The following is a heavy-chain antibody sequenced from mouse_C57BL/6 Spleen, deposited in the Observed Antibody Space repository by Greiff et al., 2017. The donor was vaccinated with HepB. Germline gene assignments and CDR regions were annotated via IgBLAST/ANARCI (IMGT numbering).Heavy chain of an antibody. CDR1: GYTFTSYW. CDR2: IHPNSGST. J-gene: IGHJ4*01. V-gene: IGHV1-64*01. Sequence: QVQLQQPGAELVKPGASVKLSCKASGYTFTSYWMHWVKQRPGQGLEWIGMIHPNSGSTNSNEKFKSKATLTVDKSASTAYMQLSSLTSEDSAVYYCGRREGLRHAMDYWGQGTSVTVSS. CDR3: GRREGLRHAMDY. D-gene: IGHD2-2*01.